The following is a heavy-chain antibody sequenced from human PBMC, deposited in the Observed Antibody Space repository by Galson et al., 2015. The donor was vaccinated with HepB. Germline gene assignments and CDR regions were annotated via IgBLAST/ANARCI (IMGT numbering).Heavy chain of an antibody. V-gene: IGHV1-69-2*01. CDR2: VDPEDGET. Sequence: VKVSCKVSGYTFTDYYMHWVQQAPGKGLEWMGLVDPEDGETIYAEKFQGRVTMTRDTSISTAYMELSRLRSDDTAVYYCARELVVVVAAHFDYWGQGTLVTVSS. CDR1: GYTFTDYY. CDR3: ARELVVVVAAHFDY. D-gene: IGHD2-15*01. J-gene: IGHJ4*02.